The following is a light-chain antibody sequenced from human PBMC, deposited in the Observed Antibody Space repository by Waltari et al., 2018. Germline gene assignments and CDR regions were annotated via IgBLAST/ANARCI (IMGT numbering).Light chain of an antibody. J-gene: IGKJ4*01. CDR2: GAS. CDR1: QSVSNK. V-gene: IGKV3-15*01. Sequence: EIVMTQSPATLSVSPGDRATPSCRPSQSVSNKLAWYQHKRGQPPRLLIYGASARATGIPARFSGSGSGKQFTCTISRLQSEDFAVYFCQQYNNWPLTFGGGTKVEI. CDR3: QQYNNWPLT.